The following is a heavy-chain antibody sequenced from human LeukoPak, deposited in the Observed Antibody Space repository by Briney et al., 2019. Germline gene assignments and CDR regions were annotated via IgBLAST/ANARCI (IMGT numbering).Heavy chain of an antibody. D-gene: IGHD3-3*01. CDR1: GYTFTSYD. V-gene: IGHV1-8*03. CDR3: ARGLGGWTNYDFWSGYSVDY. J-gene: IGHJ4*02. CDR2: MNPNSGNT. Sequence: GASVKVSCKASGYTFTSYDINWVRQATGQGLEWMGWMNPNSGNTGYAQKFQGRVTITRNTSISTAYMELSSLRSEDTAVYYCARGLGGWTNYDFWSGYSVDYWGQGTLVTVSS.